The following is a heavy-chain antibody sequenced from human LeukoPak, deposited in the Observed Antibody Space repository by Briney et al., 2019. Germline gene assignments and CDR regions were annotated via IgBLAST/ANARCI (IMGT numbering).Heavy chain of an antibody. V-gene: IGHV4-31*03. CDR3: ARDNRRSGMDV. J-gene: IGHJ6*04. CDR1: GGSISSGGYY. Sequence: SETLSLTCTVSGGSISSGGYYWSWIRQHPGKGLEWIGYVYYSGSTYYNPSLKSRVTISVDTSKNQFSLKLSSATAADTAVYYCARDNRRSGMDVWGKGTTITVSS. CDR2: VYYSGST.